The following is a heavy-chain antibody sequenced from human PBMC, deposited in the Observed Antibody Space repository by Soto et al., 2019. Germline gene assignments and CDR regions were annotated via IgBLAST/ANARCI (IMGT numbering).Heavy chain of an antibody. CDR3: ASSPGITIFGVVIRPYYYYGMDV. Sequence: SVKVSCKXSGGTFSSYAISWVRQAPGQGLEWMGGIIPIFGTANYAQKFQGRVTITADESTSTAYMELSSLRSEDTAVYYCASSPGITIFGVVIRPYYYYGMDVWGQGTTVTVSS. V-gene: IGHV1-69*13. CDR2: IIPIFGTA. J-gene: IGHJ6*02. D-gene: IGHD3-3*01. CDR1: GGTFSSYA.